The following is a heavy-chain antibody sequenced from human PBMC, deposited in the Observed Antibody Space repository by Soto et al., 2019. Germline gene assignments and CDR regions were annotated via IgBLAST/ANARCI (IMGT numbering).Heavy chain of an antibody. CDR3: AKDQGTYTYRSLDALNI. CDR1: GFTFSSYA. CDR2: ISASGGTT. V-gene: IGHV3-23*01. Sequence: EVQLLQSGGGLVQPGGSLRLSCAASGFTFSSYAMSWVRQAPGKGLEWVTTISASGGTTYFADSVEGRFTISRDNSKNTLYLQLNSLRAEDTAMYYCAKDQGTYTYRSLDALNIWGQGTMVTVSS. D-gene: IGHD5-18*01. J-gene: IGHJ3*02.